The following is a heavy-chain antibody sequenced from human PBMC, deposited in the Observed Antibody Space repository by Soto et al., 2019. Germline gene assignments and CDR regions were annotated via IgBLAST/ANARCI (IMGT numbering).Heavy chain of an antibody. CDR3: ARDRSLMFAGPPYGMDV. Sequence: GGSLRLSCVVSGFNFSDHEMNWVRQAPGKGPEWVSRLNESGGTTSYADSVKGRFTISRDNARDSLYLHMNSLRAEDTAIYYCARDRSLMFAGPPYGMDVWGQGTTVTVSS. J-gene: IGHJ6*02. CDR2: LNESGGTT. D-gene: IGHD3-10*02. CDR1: GFNFSDHE. V-gene: IGHV3-48*03.